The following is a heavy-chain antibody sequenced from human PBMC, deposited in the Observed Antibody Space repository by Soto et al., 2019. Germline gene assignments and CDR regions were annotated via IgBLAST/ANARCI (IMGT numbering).Heavy chain of an antibody. J-gene: IGHJ5*02. CDR3: ARFTGYSRGWYNWFDP. CDR1: GGSISSGGYY. CDR2: ISYSGST. V-gene: IGHV4-31*03. Sequence: SETLSLTCTVSGGSISSGGYYWSWIRQHPGKGLEWIGYISYSGSTYYNPSLWSRVTTSVDTSKNQFSLKLNSLTAADTAVYYCARFTGYSRGWYNWFDPWGRGTLVTVSS. D-gene: IGHD6-19*01.